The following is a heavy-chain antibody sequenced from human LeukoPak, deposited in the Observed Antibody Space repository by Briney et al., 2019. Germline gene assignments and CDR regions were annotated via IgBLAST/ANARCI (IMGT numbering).Heavy chain of an antibody. CDR2: IKKDGSEK. V-gene: IGHV3-7*01. Sequence: GGSLRLSCAASGFTFSSYWMSWVRQAPGKGLGWVTNIKKDGSEKYYVDSVKGRFTISRDSAKTSLYLQMISLRAEDTAVYYCARHLSGVTGYTYGRGIDYWGQGTLVTVSS. CDR1: GFTFSSYW. J-gene: IGHJ4*02. CDR3: ARHLSGVTGYTYGRGIDY. D-gene: IGHD5-18*01.